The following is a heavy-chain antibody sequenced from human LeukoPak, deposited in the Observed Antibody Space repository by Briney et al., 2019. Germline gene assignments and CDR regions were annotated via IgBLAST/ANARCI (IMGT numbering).Heavy chain of an antibody. Sequence: GGSLRLSCAASGFTLSSYAMSWVRQAPGKGLEWVSYISSSSTIYYADSVKGRFTISRDNAKNSLYLQMNSLRAEDTAVYYCARDGHDYGDDYWGQGTLVTVSS. V-gene: IGHV3-48*01. D-gene: IGHD4-17*01. CDR3: ARDGHDYGDDY. J-gene: IGHJ4*02. CDR1: GFTLSSYA. CDR2: ISSSSTI.